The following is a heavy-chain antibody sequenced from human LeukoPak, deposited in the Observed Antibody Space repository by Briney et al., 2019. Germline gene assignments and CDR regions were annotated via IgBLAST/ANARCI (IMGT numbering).Heavy chain of an antibody. V-gene: IGHV1-69*05. Sequence: SVKVSCKASGGTFSSYAISWVRQAPGQGLEWMGGIIPIFGTANYAQKFQGRVTINTDESTSTAYMELSSLRSEDTAVYYCGRGGNWNYEIDYWGQGTLVTVSS. CDR1: GGTFSSYA. J-gene: IGHJ4*02. CDR2: IIPIFGTA. D-gene: IGHD1-7*01. CDR3: GRGGNWNYEIDY.